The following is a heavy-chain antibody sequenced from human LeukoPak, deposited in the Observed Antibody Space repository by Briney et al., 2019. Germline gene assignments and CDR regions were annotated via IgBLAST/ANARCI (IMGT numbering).Heavy chain of an antibody. CDR3: ARHGAHSSSWPFCY. V-gene: IGHV4-39*07. CDR2: IYYSGTT. Sequence: SETLSLTCPVSGGFIGSNSAYWSWIRQPPGKALEWIGNIYYSGTTYYNPSLQSRVTMSVDTSNNQFSLKLTSVTAADTAVYYCARHGAHSSSWPFCYWGQGTLVTVSS. J-gene: IGHJ4*02. D-gene: IGHD6-13*01. CDR1: GGFIGSNSAY.